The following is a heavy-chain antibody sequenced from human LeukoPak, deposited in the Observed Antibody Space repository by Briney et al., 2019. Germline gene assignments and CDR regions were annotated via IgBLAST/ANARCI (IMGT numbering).Heavy chain of an antibody. CDR3: AKGSRGNYDY. V-gene: IGHV3-23*01. J-gene: IGHJ4*02. CDR2: IIDSGIST. CDR1: GFTFNNYA. Sequence: PGGSLRLSCAASGFTFNNYAMTWVRQAPEKGLEWVSSIIDSGISTYYGDSVKGRLTISRDNSKNTLYLQMNSLRAEDTAVYYCAKGSRGNYDYWGQGTLVTVSS. D-gene: IGHD1-7*01.